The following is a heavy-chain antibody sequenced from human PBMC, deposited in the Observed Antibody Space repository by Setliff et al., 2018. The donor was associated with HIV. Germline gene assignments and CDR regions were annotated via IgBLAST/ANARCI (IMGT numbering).Heavy chain of an antibody. V-gene: IGHV1-2*06. D-gene: IGHD3-22*01. CDR1: GYTFTGYY. CDR3: ARGGGGYYYVGAVDI. CDR2: INPNSGDT. Sequence: GASVKVSCKASGYTFTGYYMHWVRQAPGQGLEWMGRINPNSGDTNYAQRFQGRVTMTRDTSTSTVYMELRNLRSDDTAVYYCARGGGGYYYVGAVDIWGQGTVVTVSS. J-gene: IGHJ3*02.